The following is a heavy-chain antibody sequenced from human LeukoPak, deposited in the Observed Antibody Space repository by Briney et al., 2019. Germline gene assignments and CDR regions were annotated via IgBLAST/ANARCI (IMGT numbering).Heavy chain of an antibody. CDR2: ISAYNGNT. CDR3: ARVGKDYYDSSGYLSIDY. J-gene: IGHJ4*02. V-gene: IGHV1-18*01. Sequence: ASVKVSCKASGYTFTSYGISWVRQAPGQGLEWMGWISAYNGNTNYAQKLQGRVTVTTDTSTSTAYMELRSLRSDDTAVYYCARVGKDYYDSSGYLSIDYWGQGTLVTVSS. D-gene: IGHD3-22*01. CDR1: GYTFTSYG.